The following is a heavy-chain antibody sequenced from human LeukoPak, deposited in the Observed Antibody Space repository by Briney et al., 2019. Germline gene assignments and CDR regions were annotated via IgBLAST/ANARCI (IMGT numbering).Heavy chain of an antibody. CDR1: GFTFSGSA. CDR2: IRSKANSYAT. J-gene: IGHJ4*02. V-gene: IGHV3-73*01. Sequence: GGSLRLSCAASGFTFSGSAMHWVRQASGKGLEWVGRIRSKANSYATAYAASVKGRFTISRDDSKNTAYLQMNSLKTEDTAVYYCTTGIAVAGHWEVDYWGQGTLVTVSS. CDR3: TTGIAVAGHWEVDY. D-gene: IGHD6-19*01.